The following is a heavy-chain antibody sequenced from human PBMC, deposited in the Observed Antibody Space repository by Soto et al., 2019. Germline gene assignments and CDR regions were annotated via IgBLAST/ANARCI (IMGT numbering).Heavy chain of an antibody. CDR1: GFSLSTSGVG. D-gene: IGHD6-13*01. CDR3: EHSKDYSSTWYTLDFDY. Sequence: QFTLKESGPTLVKPTQTLTLTCTFSGFSLSTSGVGVGWIRQPPEKALEWLALIYWDDDKRYSPSLKSRLTITKDTSKNQVVLTMTNVDPVHTATYSCEHSKDYSSTWYTLDFDYWGQGTHVTVSS. J-gene: IGHJ4*02. V-gene: IGHV2-5*02. CDR2: IYWDDDK.